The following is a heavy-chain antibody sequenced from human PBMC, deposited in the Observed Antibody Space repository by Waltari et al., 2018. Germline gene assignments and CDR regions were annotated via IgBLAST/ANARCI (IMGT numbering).Heavy chain of an antibody. J-gene: IGHJ6*02. CDR2: LIPTLGTA. CDR3: ARDPLGAAAEGSYYYGMDV. CDR1: GGTFSSYA. D-gene: IGHD6-13*01. V-gene: IGHV1-69*08. Sequence: QVQLVQSGAEVKKPGSSVKVSCKASGGTFSSYAISWVRQAPGQGLEWMGRLIPTLGTAIYSRKFQGRVTITADKSTSTASMELRSLRSEDTAVDYCARDPLGAAAEGSYYYGMDVWGQGTTVTVAS.